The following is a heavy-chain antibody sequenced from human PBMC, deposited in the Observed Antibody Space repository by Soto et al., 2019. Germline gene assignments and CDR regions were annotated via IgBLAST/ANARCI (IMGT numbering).Heavy chain of an antibody. CDR1: GFSLTTSGVG. J-gene: IGHJ4*02. Sequence: QITLKESGPTLVRPTQTLTLTCTFSGFSLTTSGVGVGWIRQPPGKALEWLAVIYWDDDKLYSSALKSRLTITNDTSKNPVLLTMTHMDPVDTATYYCAHHPYYGLGSYSFDYWGQGPLVTVSS. V-gene: IGHV2-5*02. D-gene: IGHD3-10*01. CDR3: AHHPYYGLGSYSFDY. CDR2: IYWDDDK.